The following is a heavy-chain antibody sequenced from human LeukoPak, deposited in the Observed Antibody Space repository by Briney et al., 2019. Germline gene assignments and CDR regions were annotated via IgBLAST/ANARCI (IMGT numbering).Heavy chain of an antibody. CDR1: GGSISSSSYY. Sequence: SETLSLTCTVSGGSISSSSYYWGWIRQPPGKGLEWIGSIYYSGSTYYNPPLKSRVTISVDTSKNQFSLKLSSVTAADTAVYYCARVAYYDSSGLDYWGQGTLVTVSS. D-gene: IGHD3-22*01. V-gene: IGHV4-39*07. J-gene: IGHJ4*02. CDR3: ARVAYYDSSGLDY. CDR2: IYYSGST.